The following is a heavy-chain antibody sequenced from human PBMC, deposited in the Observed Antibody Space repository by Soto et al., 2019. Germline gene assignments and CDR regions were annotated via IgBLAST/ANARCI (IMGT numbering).Heavy chain of an antibody. CDR1: GGSIGSDDYY. CDR2: IYYSGST. J-gene: IGHJ5*02. CDR3: ARHSSSWYDGWFDP. D-gene: IGHD6-13*01. Sequence: SETLSLTCTVTGGSIGSDDYYWSWIRQPPGKGLEWIGYIYYSGSTYYNPSLKSRVPISVDTSKNQFSLKLSSVTAADTAVYYCARHSSSWYDGWFDPWGQGTLVTVSS. V-gene: IGHV4-30-4*01.